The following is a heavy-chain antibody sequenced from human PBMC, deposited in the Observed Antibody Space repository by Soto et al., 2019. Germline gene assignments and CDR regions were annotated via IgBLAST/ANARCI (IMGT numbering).Heavy chain of an antibody. CDR2: ISYDGSNK. J-gene: IGHJ4*02. D-gene: IGHD3-22*01. CDR1: GFTFSSYG. CDR3: AKGREYYDSSGAFDY. Sequence: GGSLRLSCAASGFTFSSYGMHWVRQAPGKGLEWVAVISYDGSNKYYADSVKGRFTISRDNSKNTLYLQMNSLRAEDTAVYYCAKGREYYDSSGAFDYWGQGTLVTVSS. V-gene: IGHV3-30*18.